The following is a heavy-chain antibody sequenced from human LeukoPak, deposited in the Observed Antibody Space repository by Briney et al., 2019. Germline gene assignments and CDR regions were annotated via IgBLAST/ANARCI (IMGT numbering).Heavy chain of an antibody. V-gene: IGHV3-7*01. CDR3: ARDVEFIIAAAGHGSDY. CDR2: IKQDGSEK. J-gene: IGHJ4*02. D-gene: IGHD6-13*01. CDR1: GFTFSSYW. Sequence: PGGSLRLSCAASGFTFSSYWMSWVRQAPGKGLEWVANIKQDGSEKYYMDSVKGRFTISRDNAKNSLYLQMNSLRAEDTAVYYCARDVEFIIAAAGHGSDYWGQGTLVTVSS.